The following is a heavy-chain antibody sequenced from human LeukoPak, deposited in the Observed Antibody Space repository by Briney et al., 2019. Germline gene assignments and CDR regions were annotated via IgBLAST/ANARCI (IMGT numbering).Heavy chain of an antibody. D-gene: IGHD6-6*01. CDR2: ISAGGVNT. Sequence: GGSLRLSCTASGFRFGVFAMIWVRQAPGRGLEWVSSISAGGVNTHYADRVKGRFTVSRDNSKSSMYLQMDSLRVEDTAVYFCAKDPVHLSRSFDNWGQGTLVSVSA. V-gene: IGHV3-23*01. J-gene: IGHJ4*02. CDR1: GFRFGVFA. CDR3: AKDPVHLSRSFDN.